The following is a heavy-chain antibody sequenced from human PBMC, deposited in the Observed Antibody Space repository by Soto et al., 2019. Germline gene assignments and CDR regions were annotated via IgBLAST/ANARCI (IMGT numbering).Heavy chain of an antibody. CDR1: GYTFTGYY. V-gene: IGHV1-2*04. CDR2: INPNSGGT. J-gene: IGHJ3*02. CDR3: ARDGGGICSGGSCYDAFDI. Sequence: ASVKVSCKASGYTFTGYYMHWVRQAPGQGLEWMGWINPNSGGTNYAQKFQGWVTMTRDTSISTAYMELGRLRSDDTAVYYCARDGGGICSGGSCYDAFDIWGQGTMVTVSS. D-gene: IGHD2-15*01.